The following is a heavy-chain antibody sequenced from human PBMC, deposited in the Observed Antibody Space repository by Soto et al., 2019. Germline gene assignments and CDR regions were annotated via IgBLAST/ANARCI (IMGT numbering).Heavy chain of an antibody. CDR3: ARGEGQGEPEDL. Sequence: GGSLRLSCDASGFTFSMYWMSWVRQAPGKGLEWVANIMGDGSEKYYGDSVKGRFSISRDNAKNSLYLQMNSLRDVDTAVYYCARGEGQGEPEDLWGQGTLVTVSS. D-gene: IGHD3-16*01. CDR1: GFTFSMYW. CDR2: IMGDGSEK. J-gene: IGHJ5*02. V-gene: IGHV3-7*01.